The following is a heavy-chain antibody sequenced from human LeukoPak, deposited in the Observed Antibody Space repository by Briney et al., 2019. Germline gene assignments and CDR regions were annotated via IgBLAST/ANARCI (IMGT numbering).Heavy chain of an antibody. V-gene: IGHV1-69*05. CDR1: GGTFSSYA. J-gene: IGHJ6*03. Sequence: ASVKVSCKASGGTFSSYAISWVRQAPGQGLEWMGGIIPIFGTANYAQKFQGRVTITTDESTSTAYLELSSLRSEDTAVYYCARAVEMGPPGYYYYYMDVWGKGTTVTVSS. D-gene: IGHD5-24*01. CDR2: IIPIFGTA. CDR3: ARAVEMGPPGYYYYYMDV.